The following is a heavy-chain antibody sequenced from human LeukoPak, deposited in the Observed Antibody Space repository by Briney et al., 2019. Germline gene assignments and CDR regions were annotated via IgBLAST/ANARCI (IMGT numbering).Heavy chain of an antibody. J-gene: IGHJ4*02. CDR3: ARDPASPYCGGDYHDPGD. CDR1: GGTFNSYA. D-gene: IGHD2-21*02. V-gene: IGHV1-69*04. Sequence: SVTVSFKASGGTFNSYAISWVRQAPGQGREWMGRIIPILGIANYAQKFQGRVTITADKSTSTVYMELSSLRSEDTAVYYCARDPASPYCGGDYHDPGDWGQGTLVTVSS. CDR2: IIPILGIA.